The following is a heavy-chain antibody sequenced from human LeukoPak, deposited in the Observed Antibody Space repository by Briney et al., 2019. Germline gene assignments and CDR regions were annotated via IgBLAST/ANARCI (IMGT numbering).Heavy chain of an antibody. CDR1: GDSISSSNYY. CDR2: IYYSGST. Sequence: PSETLSLTCTVSGDSISSSNYYWGWIRQPPGKGLEWIGSIYYSGSTYYNPSLKSRVTISVDTSKNQFSLRLNSVTATDTAVYYCARLNKPGWFDPWGQGTLVTVSS. J-gene: IGHJ5*02. D-gene: IGHD1-14*01. V-gene: IGHV4-39*01. CDR3: ARLNKPGWFDP.